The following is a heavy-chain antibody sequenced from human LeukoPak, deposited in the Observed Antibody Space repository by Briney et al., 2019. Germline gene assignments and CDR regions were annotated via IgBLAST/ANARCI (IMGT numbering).Heavy chain of an antibody. CDR2: IYISGST. Sequence: SETLSLTCTVSGDSISTYYWSWIRQPAGKGLEWIGRIYISGSTDYNPSLKSRVTMSVDTSKNQFSLKLSSVTAADTAVYYCAGSRGGDIVVLVTATEDAFDLWGQGTMVTVSS. CDR1: GDSISTYY. D-gene: IGHD2-15*01. CDR3: AGSRGGDIVVLVTATEDAFDL. V-gene: IGHV4-4*07. J-gene: IGHJ3*01.